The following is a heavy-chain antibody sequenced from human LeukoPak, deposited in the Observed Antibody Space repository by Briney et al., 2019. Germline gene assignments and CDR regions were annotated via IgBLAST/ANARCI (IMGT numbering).Heavy chain of an antibody. CDR2: IYYSGTT. CDR1: GGSISSYY. J-gene: IGHJ4*02. D-gene: IGHD6-13*01. V-gene: IGHV4-59*08. CDR3: ARRGIAAAGYDY. Sequence: SEALSLTCTVSGGSISSYYWSWIRQPPGKGLEWIGYIYYSGTTNYNPSLKSRVTISVDTSKNQFSLNLSSVTAADTAVYYCARRGIAAAGYDYWGQGTLVTVSS.